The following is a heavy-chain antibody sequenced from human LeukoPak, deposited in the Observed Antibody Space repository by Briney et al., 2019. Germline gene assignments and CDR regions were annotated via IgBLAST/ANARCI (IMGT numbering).Heavy chain of an antibody. V-gene: IGHV4-4*02. D-gene: IGHD3-3*02. CDR2: VYPSGST. J-gene: IGHJ5*02. CDR1: GGSISSGNW. Sequence: PSGTLSLTCAVSGGSISSGNWWSWIRQPPGKGLQWIGEVYPSGSTNYNPSLKSRVTMSVDKSKNQFSLNLTSVTAADTAVYYCTRVSIRWFDPWGQGTLVTVSS. CDR3: TRVSIRWFDP.